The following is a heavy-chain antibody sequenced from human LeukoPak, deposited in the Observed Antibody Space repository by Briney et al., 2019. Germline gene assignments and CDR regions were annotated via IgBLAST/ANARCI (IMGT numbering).Heavy chain of an antibody. CDR2: INWNGGST. Sequence: GGSLRLSCAASGFTFDDYGMSWVRQAPGKGLGWVSGINWNGGSTGYADSVKGRFSISRDNAKNSLYLQMNSLRAEDTALYYCAKASSILYGMDVWGQGTTVTVSS. CDR3: AKASSILYGMDV. J-gene: IGHJ6*02. D-gene: IGHD2-2*01. CDR1: GFTFDDYG. V-gene: IGHV3-20*04.